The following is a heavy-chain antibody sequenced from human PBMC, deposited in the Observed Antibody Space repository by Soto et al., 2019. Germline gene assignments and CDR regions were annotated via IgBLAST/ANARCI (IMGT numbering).Heavy chain of an antibody. D-gene: IGHD1-1*01. Sequence: QVQLQESGPGLVKPSETLSLTCTVSGGSVSSGSYYWSWIRQPPGKGLEWIGYIYYTGTTFYHPSLKSRVSISMDTSKNQLSLKLASVTVADTAVYFCARDWRYNWDDGGYYYYAMDVWGQGTTVTVSS. J-gene: IGHJ6*02. V-gene: IGHV4-61*01. CDR3: ARDWRYNWDDGGYYYYAMDV. CDR2: IYYTGTT. CDR1: GGSVSSGSYY.